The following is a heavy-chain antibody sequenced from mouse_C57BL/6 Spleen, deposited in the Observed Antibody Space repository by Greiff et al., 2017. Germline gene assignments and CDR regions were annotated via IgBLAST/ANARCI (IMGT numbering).Heavy chain of an antibody. Sequence: EVQGVESGGGLVKPGGSLKLSCAASGFTFSSYAMSWVRQTPEKRLEWVATISDGGSYTYYPDNVKGRFTISRDNAKNNLYLQMSHLKSEDTAMYYCARDLLGRTAMEYWGQGTSVTVSS. D-gene: IGHD4-1*01. V-gene: IGHV5-4*01. CDR1: GFTFSSYA. CDR2: ISDGGSYT. J-gene: IGHJ4*01. CDR3: ARDLLGRTAMEY.